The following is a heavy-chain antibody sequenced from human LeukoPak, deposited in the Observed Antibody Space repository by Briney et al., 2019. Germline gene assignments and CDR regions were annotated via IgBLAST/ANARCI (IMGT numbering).Heavy chain of an antibody. J-gene: IGHJ4*02. CDR1: GFTFSSYI. V-gene: IGHV3-21*01. Sequence: PGGSLRLSCAVSGFTFSSYIMTWVRQAPGKGLEWVSSISSSSSYIYYADSVKGRFTISRDNAKNSLYLQMNSLRAEDTAVYYCARARDGYPIGYFDYWGQGTLVTVSS. D-gene: IGHD5-24*01. CDR2: ISSSSSYI. CDR3: ARARDGYPIGYFDY.